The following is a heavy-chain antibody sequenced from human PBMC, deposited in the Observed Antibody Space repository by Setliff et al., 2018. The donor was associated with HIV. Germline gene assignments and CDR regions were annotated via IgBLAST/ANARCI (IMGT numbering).Heavy chain of an antibody. Sequence: NPSETLSLTCIVSGVSTSSSGYYWGWIRQPPGKGLDWIGNILYGGTTYYTPSLKSRVSISVDTSRNQFSLRLNSVTAADTAVYYCARPTTGLGGGAAFDIWGQGTMVTVSS. J-gene: IGHJ3*02. CDR3: ARPTTGLGGGAAFDI. CDR2: ILYGGTT. CDR1: GVSTSSSGYY. V-gene: IGHV4-39*01. D-gene: IGHD2-8*01.